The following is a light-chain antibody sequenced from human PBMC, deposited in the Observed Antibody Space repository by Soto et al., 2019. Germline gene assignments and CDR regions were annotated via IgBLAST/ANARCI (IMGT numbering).Light chain of an antibody. CDR2: GAT. Sequence: EIVLTPSPGTLSLSPGESTTLSCRASQSVGSSYLAWYQHKPGQAPRLLIYGATSRATGIPDRFSGSGSGTDFTLTISRLEPEDFAVYFCQQYNYLTTFGQGTRLEIK. J-gene: IGKJ5*01. V-gene: IGKV3-20*01. CDR1: QSVGSSY. CDR3: QQYNYLTT.